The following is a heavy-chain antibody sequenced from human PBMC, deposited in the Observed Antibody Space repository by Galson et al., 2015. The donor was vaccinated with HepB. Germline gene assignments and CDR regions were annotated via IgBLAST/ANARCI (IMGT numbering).Heavy chain of an antibody. Sequence: SLRLSCAASGFTVSSNYMSWVRQAPGKGLEWVSVIYSGYSTYYADSVKGRFTISRDNSKNTLYLQMNSLRAEDTAVYYCAFRPAARPGSDYWGQGTLVTVSS. J-gene: IGHJ4*02. CDR1: GFTVSSNY. CDR2: IYSGYST. D-gene: IGHD3-10*01. V-gene: IGHV3-66*02. CDR3: AFRPAARPGSDY.